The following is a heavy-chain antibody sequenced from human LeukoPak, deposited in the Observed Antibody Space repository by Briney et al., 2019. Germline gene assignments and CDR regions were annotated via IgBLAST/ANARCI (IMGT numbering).Heavy chain of an antibody. Sequence: GGSLRLSCAASGFTFSSYAMHWVRQAPGKGLEWVAVISYDGSNKYYADSVKGRFTISRDNSKNTLYLQMNSLRAEDTAVYYCARVVVSGWFDPWGQGTLVTVSS. CDR2: ISYDGSNK. V-gene: IGHV3-30*04. CDR1: GFTFSSYA. J-gene: IGHJ5*02. CDR3: ARVVVSGWFDP. D-gene: IGHD2-15*01.